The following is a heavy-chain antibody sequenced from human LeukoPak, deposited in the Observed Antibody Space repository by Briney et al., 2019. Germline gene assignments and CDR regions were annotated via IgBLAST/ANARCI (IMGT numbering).Heavy chain of an antibody. CDR3: AKVPGVPAAMLVLGREDWFDP. V-gene: IGHV3-23*01. CDR1: GFTFSTFA. Sequence: PGGSLRLSCAASGFTFSTFAMIWVRQPPGKGLEWVSSIFPSGGEIHYADSVKGRFTISRDNSKNTLYLQMNSLRAEDTAVYYCAKVPGVPAAMLVLGREDWFDPWGQGTLVTVSS. D-gene: IGHD2-2*01. CDR2: IFPSGGEI. J-gene: IGHJ5*02.